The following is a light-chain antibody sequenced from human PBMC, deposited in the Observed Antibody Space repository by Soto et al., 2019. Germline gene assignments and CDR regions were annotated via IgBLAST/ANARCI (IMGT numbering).Light chain of an antibody. CDR3: SSYTSSSTLNYV. CDR1: SSDVGGYNY. J-gene: IGLJ1*01. V-gene: IGLV2-14*01. Sequence: QSALTQPASVSGSPGQSVTISCTGTSSDVGGYNYVSWYQQHPGKAPKLMIYDVSNRPLGVSNRFSGSKSGSTASLTISGLQAEDEADYYCSSYTSSSTLNYVFGTGTKVTVL. CDR2: DVS.